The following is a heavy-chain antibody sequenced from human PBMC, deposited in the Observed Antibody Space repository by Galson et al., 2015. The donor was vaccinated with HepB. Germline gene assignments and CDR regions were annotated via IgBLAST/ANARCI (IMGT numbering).Heavy chain of an antibody. D-gene: IGHD3-3*01. Sequence: SLRLSCAASGFTFSNAWVSWVRQAPGKGLEWVGRIKSKTDGGTTDYAAPVKGRFTISRDDSKNTLYLQMNSLKTEDTAVYHCTTDFFLGGMDVWGQGTTVTVSS. CDR2: IKSKTDGGTT. CDR1: GFTFSNAW. CDR3: TTDFFLGGMDV. V-gene: IGHV3-15*01. J-gene: IGHJ6*02.